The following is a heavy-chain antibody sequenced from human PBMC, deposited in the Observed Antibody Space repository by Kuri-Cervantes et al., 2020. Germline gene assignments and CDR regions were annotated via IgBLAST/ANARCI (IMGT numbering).Heavy chain of an antibody. CDR3: ASRGTDSSWYRNPYYYYYYGTDV. D-gene: IGHD6-13*01. CDR2: ISSSGSTI. Sequence: GGSLRLSCAASGFTVSSNYLSWVRQAPGKGLGWVSYISSSGSTIYYADSVKGRFTISRDNAKNSLYLQMNSLRAEDTAVYYCASRGTDSSWYRNPYYYYYYGTDVWGQGTTVTVSS. V-gene: IGHV3-11*01. CDR1: GFTVSSNY. J-gene: IGHJ6*02.